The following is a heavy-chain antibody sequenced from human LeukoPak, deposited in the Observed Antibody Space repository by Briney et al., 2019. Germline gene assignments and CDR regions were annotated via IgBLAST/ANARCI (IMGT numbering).Heavy chain of an antibody. Sequence: GGSLRLSCAASGFTVSSNYMSWVRQAPGKGLEWVSSISSSSNYIYYADSVKGRFTISRDNAKNSLYLQMNSLRAEDTAVYYCARDPSSGWYLKGWFDPWGQGTLVTVSS. J-gene: IGHJ5*02. D-gene: IGHD6-19*01. V-gene: IGHV3-21*01. CDR1: GFTVSSNY. CDR3: ARDPSSGWYLKGWFDP. CDR2: ISSSSNYI.